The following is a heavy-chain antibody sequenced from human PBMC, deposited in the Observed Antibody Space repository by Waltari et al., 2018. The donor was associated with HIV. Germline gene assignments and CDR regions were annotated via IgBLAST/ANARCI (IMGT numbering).Heavy chain of an antibody. CDR3: VKDVTVTHYGDYYSGLDV. CDR2: NDSDGSVR. Sequence: VESGGIAVQPGGSLRLSCTASGVVFGSHWMPWVRQSPGKGLLWVSRNDSDGSVRKYADTVKGRFTVSRDNINNKVFLEMKSLRVEDSGIYYCVKDVTVTHYGDYYSGLDVWGQGTTVTV. D-gene: IGHD4-17*01. V-gene: IGHV3-74*03. J-gene: IGHJ6*02. CDR1: GVVFGSHW.